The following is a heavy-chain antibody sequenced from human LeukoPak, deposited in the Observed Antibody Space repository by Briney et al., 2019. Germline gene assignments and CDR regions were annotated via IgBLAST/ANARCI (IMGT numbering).Heavy chain of an antibody. Sequence: PQTLSLTCTVSGGSISSSGDYWSWIRQHPGRGLEWIGYIYYSGSTYYNPSLKSRVTISVDTSKNQFSLRLTSVTAADTAVYYCARGNGDYSWGQGTLVTVSS. D-gene: IGHD4-17*01. CDR3: ARGNGDYS. J-gene: IGHJ4*02. V-gene: IGHV4-31*03. CDR2: IYYSGST. CDR1: GGSISSSGDY.